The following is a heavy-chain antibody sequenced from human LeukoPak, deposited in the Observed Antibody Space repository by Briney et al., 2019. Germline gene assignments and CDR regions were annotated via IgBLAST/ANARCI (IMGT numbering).Heavy chain of an antibody. CDR3: ARMNCSSTSCYYYYGMDV. V-gene: IGHV4-39*01. J-gene: IGHJ6*02. CDR2: IYYSGST. D-gene: IGHD2-2*01. Sequence: SETLSLTCTVSGGSISSSSYYWGWIRQPPGKGLEWIGSIYYSGSTYYNPSLKSRVTISVDTSKNQFSLKLSSVTAADTAVYYCARMNCSSTSCYYYYGMDVWGQGTMVTVSS. CDR1: GGSISSSSYY.